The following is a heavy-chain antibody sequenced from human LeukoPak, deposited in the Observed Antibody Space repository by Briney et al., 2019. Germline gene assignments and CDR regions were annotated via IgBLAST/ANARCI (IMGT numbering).Heavy chain of an antibody. D-gene: IGHD3-3*01. Sequence: GGSLRLSCAASGFTFSSYAMRWVRQAPGKGLEWVSAISGSGGSTYYADSVKGRFTISRDNSKNTLYLQMNSLRAEDTAVYYCAKELKDYDFWSGYFNPLDYWGQGTLVTVSS. V-gene: IGHV3-23*01. J-gene: IGHJ4*02. CDR2: ISGSGGST. CDR1: GFTFSSYA. CDR3: AKELKDYDFWSGYFNPLDY.